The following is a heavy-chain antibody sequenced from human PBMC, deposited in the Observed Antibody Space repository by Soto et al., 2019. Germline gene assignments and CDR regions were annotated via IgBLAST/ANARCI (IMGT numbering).Heavy chain of an antibody. CDR2: INPNSGGT. V-gene: IGHV1-2*04. CDR1: GYTFTGYY. J-gene: IGHJ4*02. D-gene: IGHD4-4*01. Sequence: RASVKVSCKASGYTFTGYYMHWVRQAPGQGLEWMGWINPNSGGTNYAQKFQGWVTMTRDTSISTAYMELSRLRSDDTAVYYCARVASYSNYAFDYWGQGTLVTVSS. CDR3: ARVASYSNYAFDY.